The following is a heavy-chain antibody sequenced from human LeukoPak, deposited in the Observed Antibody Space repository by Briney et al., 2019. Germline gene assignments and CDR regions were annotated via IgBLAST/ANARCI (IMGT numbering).Heavy chain of an antibody. CDR2: ISSSSSYI. Sequence: PGGPLRLSCAASGFTFSNYNLNWVRLAPGKGLEWVSSISSSSSYIYYADSLKGRFTISRDNAKNSLYLQMNNLRAEDTAVYYCARENTYSESYLTHFDYWGQGTLVTVSS. J-gene: IGHJ4*02. V-gene: IGHV3-21*01. CDR1: GFTFSNYN. D-gene: IGHD1-26*01. CDR3: ARENTYSESYLTHFDY.